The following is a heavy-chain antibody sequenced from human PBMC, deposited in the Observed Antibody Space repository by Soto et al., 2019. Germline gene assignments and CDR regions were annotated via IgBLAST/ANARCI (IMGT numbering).Heavy chain of an antibody. Sequence: SETLSLTCAVSGYSISLGYYWGWFRQPPGKGLEWIGSIYHSGNTYYNQSLKSRVSISLDTSKNHFSLELTSVTASDTAVYYCARHGYAQGVDFWGQGIMVTVSS. J-gene: IGHJ4*02. D-gene: IGHD3-16*01. CDR3: ARHGYAQGVDF. CDR2: IYHSGNT. V-gene: IGHV4-38-2*01. CDR1: GYSISLGYY.